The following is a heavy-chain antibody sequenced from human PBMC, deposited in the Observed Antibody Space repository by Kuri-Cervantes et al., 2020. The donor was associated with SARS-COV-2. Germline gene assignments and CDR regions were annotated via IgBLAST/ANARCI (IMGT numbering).Heavy chain of an antibody. V-gene: IGHV4-34*01. CDR2: VNRRGST. Sequence: SETLSLTCAFYGESFSGYYWNWIRQSPGKGLEWIGEVNRRGSTNYNPSLKSRVTISVDTSKNQFSLKLSSVTAADTAVYYCASVPGIGYYFDYWGQGTLVTVSS. CDR3: ASVPGIGYYFDY. CDR1: GESFSGYY. D-gene: IGHD3-10*01. J-gene: IGHJ4*02.